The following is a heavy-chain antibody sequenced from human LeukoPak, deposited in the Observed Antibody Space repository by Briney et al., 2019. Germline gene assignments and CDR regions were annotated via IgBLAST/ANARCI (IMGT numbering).Heavy chain of an antibody. Sequence: GGSLRLSCVASGFSLSGYSMNWVRQAPGKGLEWVSYISTSSSIIQYADSVRGRFTISRDHAKSSLYLRMNSLRDEDTAVYYCAREDTTGWSDSWGQGTLVTVSS. CDR2: ISTSSSII. V-gene: IGHV3-48*02. CDR3: AREDTTGWSDS. J-gene: IGHJ5*01. D-gene: IGHD1-1*01. CDR1: GFSLSGYS.